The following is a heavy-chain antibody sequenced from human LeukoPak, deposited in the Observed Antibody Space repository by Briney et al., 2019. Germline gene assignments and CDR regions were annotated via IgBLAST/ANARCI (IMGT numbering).Heavy chain of an antibody. Sequence: SETLSLTCTVSGGSISSYYWSWIRQPPGKGLEWIGYVYYSGSTNYNPSLKSRVTISVDTSKNQFSLKLSSATAADTAVYYCARTRGSGYYNYFYYMDVWGKGTTVTVSS. D-gene: IGHD3-3*01. CDR1: GGSISSYY. CDR3: ARTRGSGYYNYFYYMDV. J-gene: IGHJ6*03. V-gene: IGHV4-59*01. CDR2: VYYSGST.